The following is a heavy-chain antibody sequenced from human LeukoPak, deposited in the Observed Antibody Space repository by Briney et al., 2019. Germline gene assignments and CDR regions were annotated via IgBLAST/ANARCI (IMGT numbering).Heavy chain of an antibody. CDR1: GFTFHDHG. CDR3: AREEGPYFDC. Sequence: GGSLRLSCAAPGFTFHDHGMSWVRQAPGKGLEWVSALNWNDDNTGYADSVKGRFTISRDNAKKSLYLQMNSLTAEDTAFYYCAREEGPYFDCWGQGTLVTVSS. J-gene: IGHJ4*02. V-gene: IGHV3-20*04. CDR2: LNWNDDNT.